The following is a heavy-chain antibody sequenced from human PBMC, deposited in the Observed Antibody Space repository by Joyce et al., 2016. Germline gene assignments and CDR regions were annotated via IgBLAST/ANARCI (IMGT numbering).Heavy chain of an antibody. CDR1: GYSFTSYW. Sequence: EVQLVQSRAEVKKPGESLKISCKGSGYSFTSYWIGWVHQRPGKGLEWMGIMYPGDSDIRYNPSFQGRVTISADKSINTAYLQWSSLKASDTAIYYCARHRMATSASRRSSFAYWGQGTLVTVSS. D-gene: IGHD1-26*01. CDR3: ARHRMATSASRRSSFAY. J-gene: IGHJ4*02. CDR2: MYPGDSDI. V-gene: IGHV5-51*07.